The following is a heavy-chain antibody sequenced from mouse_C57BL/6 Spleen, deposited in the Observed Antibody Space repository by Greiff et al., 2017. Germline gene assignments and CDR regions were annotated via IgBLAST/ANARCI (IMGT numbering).Heavy chain of an antibody. Sequence: EVMLVESGGGLVKPGGSLKLSCAASGFTFSSYAMSWVRQTPEKRLEWVATISDGGSYTYYPDNVKGRFTISRDNAKNNLYLQMSHLKSEDTAMYYCARDPLYYYGTLDYWGQGTTLTVSS. CDR2: ISDGGSYT. CDR3: ARDPLYYYGTLDY. CDR1: GFTFSSYA. J-gene: IGHJ2*01. D-gene: IGHD1-1*01. V-gene: IGHV5-4*01.